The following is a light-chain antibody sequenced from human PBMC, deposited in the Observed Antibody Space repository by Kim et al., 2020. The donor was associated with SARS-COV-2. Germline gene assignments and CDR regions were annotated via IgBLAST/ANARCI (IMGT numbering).Light chain of an antibody. Sequence: LFPGERATPACTAKQGISCNSLAWYQQRPGHAPRVLNHGASSSATGIPYRCSGSGSGTDFTLTISRVEPEDVAVYYCQQAAGSRTFGQGTKVDIK. CDR3: QQAAGSRT. CDR2: GAS. V-gene: IGKV3-20*01. CDR1: QGISCNS. J-gene: IGKJ1*01.